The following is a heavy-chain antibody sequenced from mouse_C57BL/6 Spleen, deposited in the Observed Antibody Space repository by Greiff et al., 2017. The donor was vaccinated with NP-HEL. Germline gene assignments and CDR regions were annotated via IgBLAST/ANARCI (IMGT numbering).Heavy chain of an antibody. D-gene: IGHD4-1*01. CDR2: ISDGGSYT. CDR1: GFTFSSYA. J-gene: IGHJ2*01. V-gene: IGHV5-4*03. Sequence: EVMLVESGGGLVKPGGSLKLSCAASGFTFSSYAMSWVRQTPEKRLEWVATISDGGSYTYYPDNVKGRFTISRDNAKNNLYLQMSHLKSEDTAMYYCARALGRGGYFDYWGQGTTLTVSS. CDR3: ARALGRGGYFDY.